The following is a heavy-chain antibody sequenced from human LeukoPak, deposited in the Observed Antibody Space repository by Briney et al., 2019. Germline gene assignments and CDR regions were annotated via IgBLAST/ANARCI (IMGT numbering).Heavy chain of an antibody. CDR2: ISSSSSYI. CDR3: AREITGGSGGN. V-gene: IGHV3-21*01. CDR1: GFTFSSYS. D-gene: IGHD3-10*01. J-gene: IGHJ4*02. Sequence: GGSLRLSCAASGFTFSSYSMTWVRQAPGKGLEWVSSISSSSSYIYYADSVKGRFTISRDNAKNSLYLQMNSLRAEDTAVYYCAREITGGSGGNWGQGTLVTVSS.